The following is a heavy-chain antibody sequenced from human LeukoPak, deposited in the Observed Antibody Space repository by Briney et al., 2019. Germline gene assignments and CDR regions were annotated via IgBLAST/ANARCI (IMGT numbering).Heavy chain of an antibody. V-gene: IGHV4-4*02. Sequence: PSGTLSLTCTVSGASISSSNWWTWVRQPPGEALEWIGEIYHAGSTKYNPSLRSRLTISVDKSKNSFSLSLTSVTAADTAFYYCARSAAVTGQFDFWGQGTLIIVSS. CDR1: GASISSSNW. CDR3: ARSAAVTGQFDF. D-gene: IGHD6-19*01. CDR2: IYHAGST. J-gene: IGHJ4*02.